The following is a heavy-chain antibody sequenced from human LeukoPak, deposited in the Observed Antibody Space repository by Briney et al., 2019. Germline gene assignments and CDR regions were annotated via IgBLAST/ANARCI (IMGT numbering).Heavy chain of an antibody. V-gene: IGHV3-49*04. CDR2: IRTKASGEST. CDR1: GFTFGDYA. D-gene: IGHD5-24*01. CDR3: TRDHVRRRRDDRYGYKCVFDY. Sequence: GGTLRLTCTASGFTFGDYAMSWVRQAPGKGLEWVALIRTKASGESTDYAASVKGRFSISTDDSKSIDYLQVNSLTTEDTAVYYCTRDHVRRRRDDRYGYKCVFDYWGQGTLVTVSS. J-gene: IGHJ4*02.